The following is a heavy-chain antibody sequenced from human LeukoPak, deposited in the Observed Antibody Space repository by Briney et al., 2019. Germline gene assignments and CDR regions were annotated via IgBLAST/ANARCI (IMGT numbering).Heavy chain of an antibody. D-gene: IGHD2-2*01. CDR1: GGSISSGSYY. CDR3: ARYIVVVPAAQYYFGY. Sequence: SKTLSLTCTVSGGSISSGSYYWSWIRQPAGKGLEWIGRIYTSGSTNYNPSLKSRVTISVDTSKNQFSLKLSSVTAADTAVYYCARYIVVVPAAQYYFGYWGQGTLVTVSS. V-gene: IGHV4-61*02. CDR2: IYTSGST. J-gene: IGHJ4*02.